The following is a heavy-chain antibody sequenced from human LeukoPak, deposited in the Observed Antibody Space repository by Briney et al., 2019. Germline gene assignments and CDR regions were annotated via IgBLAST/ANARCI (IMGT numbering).Heavy chain of an antibody. CDR2: IYYSGST. D-gene: IGHD5-12*01. Sequence: PSETLSLTCTVSGGSISSYYWSWIRQPPGKGLEWIGYIYYSGSTNYNPSLKSRVTISVDTSKNQFSLKLSSVTAADTAVYYCARGDSGYDYHWFDPWGQGTLVTASS. V-gene: IGHV4-59*01. CDR3: ARGDSGYDYHWFDP. J-gene: IGHJ5*02. CDR1: GGSISSYY.